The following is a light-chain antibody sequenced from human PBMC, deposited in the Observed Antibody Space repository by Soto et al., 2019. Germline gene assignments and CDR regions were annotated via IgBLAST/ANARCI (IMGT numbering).Light chain of an antibody. CDR2: TNN. J-gene: IGLJ3*02. Sequence: QSVLTQPPSAIGTPGQTVTISCSGGSSNIGSNTVNWYQQVPGSAPKLLIFTNNLRPSGVPDRFSGSKSGTSASLAISGLQSEDEADYYCATCADSRIGVFGGGTKVTVL. CDR1: SSNIGSNT. V-gene: IGLV1-44*01. CDR3: ATCADSRIGV.